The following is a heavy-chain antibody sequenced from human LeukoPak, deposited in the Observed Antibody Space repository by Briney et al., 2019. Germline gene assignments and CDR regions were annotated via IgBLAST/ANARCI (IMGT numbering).Heavy chain of an antibody. CDR1: GFTVSSNY. Sequence: GGSLRLSCAASGFTVSSNYMNWVRQAPGKGLEWVSVIYSGGSTYYADSVKGRFTISRDNSKNTLYLQMNSLRAEDTAVYYCAKRVTVTTKYFDSWGQGTLVTVSS. CDR3: AKRVTVTTKYFDS. CDR2: IYSGGST. V-gene: IGHV3-53*01. D-gene: IGHD4-17*01. J-gene: IGHJ4*01.